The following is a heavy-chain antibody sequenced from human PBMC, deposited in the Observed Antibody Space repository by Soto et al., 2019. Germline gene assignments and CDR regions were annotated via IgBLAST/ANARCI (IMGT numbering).Heavy chain of an antibody. J-gene: IGHJ4*02. D-gene: IGHD6-19*01. V-gene: IGHV3-23*01. CDR3: AKARWLVDRAPFDY. Sequence: GGSLRLSCAASGFTFSSYAMSWVRQAPGKGLEWVSTISGSGGGTYYTDSVKGRFTISRDNSKNTRYLQMNSLRAEDTAVYYCAKARWLVDRAPFDYWGKGTLVTVSS. CDR1: GFTFSSYA. CDR2: ISGSGGGT.